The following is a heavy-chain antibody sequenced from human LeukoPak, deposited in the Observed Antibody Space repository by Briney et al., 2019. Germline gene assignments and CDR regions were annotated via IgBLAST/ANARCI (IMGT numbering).Heavy chain of an antibody. V-gene: IGHV3-23*01. CDR1: GFTSSSYA. CDR3: AKESPVFDY. Sequence: GGSLRLSCVASGFTSSSYAMTWVRQAPGKGLDWVSVISGSGDTTYYADSVKGRFTISRDNSKNTLYLQMNSLRAEDTAVYYCAKESPVFDYWGQGTLVTVSS. J-gene: IGHJ4*02. CDR2: ISGSGDTT.